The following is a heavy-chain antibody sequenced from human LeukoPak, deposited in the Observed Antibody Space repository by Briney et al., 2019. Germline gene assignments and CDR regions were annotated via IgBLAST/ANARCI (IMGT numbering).Heavy chain of an antibody. CDR1: GGSISSGGYS. J-gene: IGHJ3*02. CDR3: ARGRIQLWLPRAFDI. Sequence: SETLSLTCAVSGGSISSGGYSWSWIRQPPGKGLEWIGYIYYSGSTYYNPSLKSRVTISVDTSKNQFSLKLSSVTAADTAVYYCARGRIQLWLPRAFDIWGQGTMVTVSS. D-gene: IGHD5-18*01. CDR2: IYYSGST. V-gene: IGHV4-30-4*07.